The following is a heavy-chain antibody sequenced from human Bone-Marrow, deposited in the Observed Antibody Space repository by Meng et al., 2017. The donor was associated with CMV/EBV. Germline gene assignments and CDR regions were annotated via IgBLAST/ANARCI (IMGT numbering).Heavy chain of an antibody. CDR1: GFTFDDYG. D-gene: IGHD3-16*01. Sequence: GESLKISCAASGFTFDDYGMSWVRQAPGKGLEWVSGINWNGGSTGYADSVKGRFTISRDNAKNSLYLQMNSLRAEDTALYYCARANLPGGSYAGWPVNYWGQGNLVTVSS. CDR3: ARANLPGGSYAGWPVNY. V-gene: IGHV3-20*04. J-gene: IGHJ4*02. CDR2: INWNGGST.